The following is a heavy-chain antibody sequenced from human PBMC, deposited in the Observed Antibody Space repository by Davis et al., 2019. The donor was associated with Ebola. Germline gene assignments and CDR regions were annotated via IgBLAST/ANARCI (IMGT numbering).Heavy chain of an antibody. J-gene: IGHJ4*02. CDR3: ARESCSGGSCYSAFPSYYFDY. V-gene: IGHV1-18*01. D-gene: IGHD2-15*01. Sequence: ASVKVSCKASGYTFTSYGISWVRQAPGQGLEWMGWISAYNGNTNYAQKLQGRVTMTTDTSTSTAYMELRSLRSDDTAVYYCARESCSGGSCYSAFPSYYFDYWGQGTLVTVSS. CDR1: GYTFTSYG. CDR2: ISAYNGNT.